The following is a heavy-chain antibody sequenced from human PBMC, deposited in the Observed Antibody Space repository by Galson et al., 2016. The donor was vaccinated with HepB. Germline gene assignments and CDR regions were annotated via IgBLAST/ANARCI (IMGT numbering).Heavy chain of an antibody. D-gene: IGHD2-15*01. V-gene: IGHV1-2*02. CDR1: GYTFSDYT. J-gene: IGHJ6*02. CDR2: INPKSGGT. CDR3: AIIVPDV. Sequence: SVKVSCKASGYTFSDYTVQWVRQAPGRGLEWMGWINPKSGGTNYAQKFQGRVTMTRDTSIGTAYREVSSLRSDDTAVYYCAIIVPDVWGQGTTVTVSS.